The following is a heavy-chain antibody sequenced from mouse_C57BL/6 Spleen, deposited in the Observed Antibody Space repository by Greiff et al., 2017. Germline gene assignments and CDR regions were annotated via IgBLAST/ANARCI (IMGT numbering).Heavy chain of an antibody. V-gene: IGHV1-69*01. CDR1: GYTFTSYW. CDR3: ARRDYSNYVKAMDY. D-gene: IGHD2-5*01. CDR2: IDPSDSYT. Sequence: VQLQQPGAELVMPGASVKLSCKASGYTFTSYWMPWVKQRPGQGLEWIGEIDPSDSYTNYNQKLKGKSTLTVDKSSSTAYMQLSSLTSEDSAVDYCARRDYSNYVKAMDYWGQGTSVTVSS. J-gene: IGHJ4*01.